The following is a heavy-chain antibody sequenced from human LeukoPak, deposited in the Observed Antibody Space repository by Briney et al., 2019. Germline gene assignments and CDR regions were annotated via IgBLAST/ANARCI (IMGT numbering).Heavy chain of an antibody. CDR3: ARGWFGDFRLFDY. D-gene: IGHD3-10*01. CDR2: IYHSGST. V-gene: IGHV4-30-2*01. Sequence: SETLSLTCAVSGGSISSGGSSWSWIRQPPGKGLEWIGYIYHSGSTYYNPSLKSRVTISVDRSKNQFSLKLSSVTAADTAVYYCARGWFGDFRLFDYWGQGTLVTVSS. J-gene: IGHJ4*02. CDR1: GGSISSGGSS.